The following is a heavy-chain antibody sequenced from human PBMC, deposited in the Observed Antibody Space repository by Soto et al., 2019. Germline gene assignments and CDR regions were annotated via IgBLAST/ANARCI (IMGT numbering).Heavy chain of an antibody. CDR1: GGSFSSYY. J-gene: IGHJ6*03. V-gene: IGHV4-59*08. Sequence: QVQLQESGPGLVRPSETLSLTCTVSGGSFSSYYWTWIRQSPGKGLEWIGYIYYSGSTDYNPSLRGRLAISIDTSKNQFSLGLNSMTAADTAVYYCAGRDCSGTNCYYLDYYYMDVWGKGTTVTVSS. CDR2: IYYSGST. CDR3: AGRDCSGTNCYYLDYYYMDV. D-gene: IGHD2-2*01.